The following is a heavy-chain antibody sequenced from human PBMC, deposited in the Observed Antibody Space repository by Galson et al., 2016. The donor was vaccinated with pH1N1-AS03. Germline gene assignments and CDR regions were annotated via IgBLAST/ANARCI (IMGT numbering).Heavy chain of an antibody. D-gene: IGHD3-10*01. CDR2: LSGGGVST. Sequence: SLRLSCAASGFTFSSYAMSWVRQSPGKGLEWVSALSGGGVSTYYADSVKGRFTISRDNSNNTLYLQMDSLRAEDRAVYYCAKEGSGSVSKFAFDIWGQGTIVSVSS. CDR3: AKEGSGSVSKFAFDI. J-gene: IGHJ3*02. CDR1: GFTFSSYA. V-gene: IGHV3-23*01.